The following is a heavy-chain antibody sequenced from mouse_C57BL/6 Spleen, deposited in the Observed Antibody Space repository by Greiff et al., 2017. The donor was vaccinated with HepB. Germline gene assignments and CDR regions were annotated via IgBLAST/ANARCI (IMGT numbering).Heavy chain of an antibody. D-gene: IGHD2-4*01. CDR2: IWGVGST. Sequence: VKLMESGPGLVAPSQCLSITCTVSGFSLTSYGVDWVRQSPGKGLEWLGVIWGVGSTNYNSALKSRLSISKDNSKSQVFLKMNSLQTDDTAMYYCARYDYDIAMDYWGQGTSVTVSS. V-gene: IGHV2-6*01. CDR3: ARYDYDIAMDY. J-gene: IGHJ4*01. CDR1: GFSLTSYG.